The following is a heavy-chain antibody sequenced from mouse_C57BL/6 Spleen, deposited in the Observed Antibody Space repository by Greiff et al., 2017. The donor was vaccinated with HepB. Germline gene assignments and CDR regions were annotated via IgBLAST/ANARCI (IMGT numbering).Heavy chain of an antibody. CDR2: IYPRSGNT. Sequence: VQLQQSGAELARPGASVKLSCKASGYTFTSYGISWVKQRTGQGLEWIGEIYPRSGNTYYNEKFKGKATLTADKSSSTAYMELRSLTSEDSAVYFCARERGITTVVATDAMDYWGQGTSVTVSS. CDR3: ARERGITTVVATDAMDY. V-gene: IGHV1-81*01. CDR1: GYTFTSYG. D-gene: IGHD1-1*01. J-gene: IGHJ4*01.